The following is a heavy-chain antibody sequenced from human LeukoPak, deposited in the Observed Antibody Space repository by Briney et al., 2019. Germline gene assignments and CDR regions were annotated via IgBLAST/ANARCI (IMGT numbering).Heavy chain of an antibody. V-gene: IGHV1-24*01. CDR3: ATVPSYYYDRQYFQH. CDR1: GYTLTELS. Sequence: ASVKVSCKVSGYTLTELSMHWVRQAPGKGLEWMGGSDPEDGETIYAQKFQGRVTMTEDTSTDTAYMELSSLRSEDTAVYYCATVPSYYYDRQYFQHWGQGTLVTVSS. J-gene: IGHJ1*01. D-gene: IGHD3-22*01. CDR2: SDPEDGET.